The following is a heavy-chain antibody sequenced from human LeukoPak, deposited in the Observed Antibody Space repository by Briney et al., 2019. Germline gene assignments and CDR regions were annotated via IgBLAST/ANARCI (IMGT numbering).Heavy chain of an antibody. V-gene: IGHV3-23*01. CDR3: AKDLEAINPTMD. Sequence: GGSLRLSCAASGFTFSSYAMSWVRQAPGKGLEWVSAISGSGGSTFYADAVKGRFTISRDNSKDTLYLQMNSLRAEDTAVYYCAKDLEAINPTMDWGQGTLVTVSS. CDR1: GFTFSSYA. J-gene: IGHJ4*02. D-gene: IGHD3-10*01. CDR2: ISGSGGST.